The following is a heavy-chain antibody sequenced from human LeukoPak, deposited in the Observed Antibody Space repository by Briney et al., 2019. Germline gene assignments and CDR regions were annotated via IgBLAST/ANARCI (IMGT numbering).Heavy chain of an antibody. D-gene: IGHD6-19*01. CDR3: AREGLEVAGNRGYIDY. Sequence: PGGSLRLSCAASGFTFSSYSMNWVRQAPGKGLEWVSYISSSSSTIYYADSVKGRFTISRDNAKNSLYLQMNSLRAEDTAVYYCAREGLEVAGNRGYIDYWGQGTLVTVSS. J-gene: IGHJ4*02. CDR2: ISSSSSTI. V-gene: IGHV3-48*01. CDR1: GFTFSSYS.